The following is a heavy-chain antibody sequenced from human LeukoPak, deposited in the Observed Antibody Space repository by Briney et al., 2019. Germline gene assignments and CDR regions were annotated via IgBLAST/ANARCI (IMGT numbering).Heavy chain of an antibody. V-gene: IGHV4-59*01. CDR2: IYYSGST. J-gene: IGHJ2*01. D-gene: IGHD6-13*01. CDR3: ARDKGLAAAGHWYFDL. Sequence: SETLSLTCTVYGGSISSYYWSWIRQPPGKGVEWIGYIYYSGSTNYNPSLKSRVTISVDTSKNQFSLKLSSVTAADTAVYYCARDKGLAAAGHWYFDLWGRGTLVTVSS. CDR1: GGSISSYY.